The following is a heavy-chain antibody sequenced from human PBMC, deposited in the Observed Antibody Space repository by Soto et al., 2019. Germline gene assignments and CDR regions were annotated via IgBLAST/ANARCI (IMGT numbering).Heavy chain of an antibody. D-gene: IGHD3-22*01. V-gene: IGHV3-73*01. Sequence: GGSLRLSCAASGFTFSGSAMHWVRQASGKGLEWVGRIRSKANSYATAYAASVKGRFTISRDDSKNTAYLQMNSLKTEDTAFYFFTRRDDWYYYDSSDDFDYWGQGTLVTVSS. CDR1: GFTFSGSA. J-gene: IGHJ4*02. CDR2: IRSKANSYAT. CDR3: TRRDDWYYYDSSDDFDY.